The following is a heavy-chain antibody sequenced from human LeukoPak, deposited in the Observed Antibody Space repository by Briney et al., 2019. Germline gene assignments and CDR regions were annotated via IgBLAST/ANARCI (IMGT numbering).Heavy chain of an antibody. D-gene: IGHD3-10*01. CDR3: ARHINGGFDY. CDR2: INYSGST. J-gene: IGHJ4*02. Sequence: SETLSLTRTVSGGSISSYYWSWIRQPPGKGLEWIGYINYSGSTNYNPSLKSRVTMSVDTSKNQFSLKLSSVTAAGTAVYYCARHINGGFDYWGQGTLVTVSS. CDR1: GGSISSYY. V-gene: IGHV4-59*08.